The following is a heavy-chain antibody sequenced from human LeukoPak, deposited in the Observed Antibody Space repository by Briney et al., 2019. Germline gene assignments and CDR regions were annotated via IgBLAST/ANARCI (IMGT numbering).Heavy chain of an antibody. CDR2: INHSGST. V-gene: IGHV4-34*01. CDR3: ARGDDYGDYFDY. Sequence: KPSETLSLTCAVYGGSFSGYYWSWIRQPPGKGLEWIGEINHSGSTNYNPSLKSRVTISVDTSKNQFSLKLSSVTAADTAVYYCARGDDYGDYFDYWGQGTLVTVSS. J-gene: IGHJ4*02. CDR1: GGSFSGYY. D-gene: IGHD4-17*01.